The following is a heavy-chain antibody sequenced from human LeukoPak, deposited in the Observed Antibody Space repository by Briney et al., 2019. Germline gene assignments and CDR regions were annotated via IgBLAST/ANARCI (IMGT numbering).Heavy chain of an antibody. CDR2: IYSGGST. V-gene: IGHV3-53*01. Sequence: GGSLRLSCAASGFTVSSNYMSWVRQAPGKGLEWVSVIYSGGSTCYADSVKGRFTISRDNSKNTLYLQMNSLKAEDTAVYYCARGGIPAYDFWSGYNYWGQGTPVTVSS. CDR3: ARGGIPAYDFWSGYNY. D-gene: IGHD3-3*01. CDR1: GFTVSSNY. J-gene: IGHJ4*02.